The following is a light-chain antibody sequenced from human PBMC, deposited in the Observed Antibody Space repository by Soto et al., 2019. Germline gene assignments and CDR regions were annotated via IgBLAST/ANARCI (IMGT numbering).Light chain of an antibody. Sequence: FMLTQPHSVSESPGKTVTISCTRSSGSIASNYVQWYQQRPGSAPTTVIYEDNQRPSGVPDRFSGSIDSSANSASLTISGLKTDDEADYHCQSYDSSIHKGVFGGGTKLTVL. CDR2: EDN. CDR3: QSYDSSIHKGV. V-gene: IGLV6-57*04. J-gene: IGLJ2*01. CDR1: SGSIASNY.